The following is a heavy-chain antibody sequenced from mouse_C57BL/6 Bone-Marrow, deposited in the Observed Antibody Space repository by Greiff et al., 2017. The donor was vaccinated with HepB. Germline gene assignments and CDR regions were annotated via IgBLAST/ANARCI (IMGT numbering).Heavy chain of an antibody. CDR3: ARESGFSYYFDY. D-gene: IGHD1-3*01. CDR2: ISDGGSYT. J-gene: IGHJ2*01. V-gene: IGHV5-4*01. CDR1: GFTFSSYA. Sequence: EVKVVESGGGLVKPGGSLKLSCAASGFTFSSYAMSWVRQTPEKRLEWVATISDGGSYTYYPDNVKGRFTISRDNAKNNLYLQMSHLKSEDTAMYYCARESGFSYYFDYWGQGTTLTVSS.